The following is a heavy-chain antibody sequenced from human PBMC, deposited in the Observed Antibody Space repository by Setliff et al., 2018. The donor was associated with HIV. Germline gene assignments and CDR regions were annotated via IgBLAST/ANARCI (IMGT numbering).Heavy chain of an antibody. V-gene: IGHV1-8*03. Sequence: ASVKVSCKASGYTFTSYDINWMRQATGQGLEWMGWMNPNSGNTGYAQKFQGRVIITRDTSASTAFMEMSSLRSEDTAVYFCANGGSGGQFDHWGQGTLVTVSS. CDR1: GYTFTSYD. J-gene: IGHJ4*02. CDR2: MNPNSGNT. D-gene: IGHD3-16*01. CDR3: ANGGSGGQFDH.